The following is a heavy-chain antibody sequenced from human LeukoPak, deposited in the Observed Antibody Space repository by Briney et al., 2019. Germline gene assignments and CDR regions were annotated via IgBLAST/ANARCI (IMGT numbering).Heavy chain of an antibody. CDR3: AKTIITTKEYFQH. CDR1: GLTFSNFA. Sequence: PGGSLRLSCAASGLTFSNFAMSWVRQAPGKGLEWVSAISGGGDSTYYAGSVKGRFTVSRDNSKNTLYLQMNSLTDDDTAVYYCAKTIITTKEYFQHWGQGTLVTVSS. V-gene: IGHV3-23*01. J-gene: IGHJ1*01. D-gene: IGHD3-22*01. CDR2: ISGGGDST.